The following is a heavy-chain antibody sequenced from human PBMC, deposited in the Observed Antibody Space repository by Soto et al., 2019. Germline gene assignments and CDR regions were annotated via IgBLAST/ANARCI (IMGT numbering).Heavy chain of an antibody. V-gene: IGHV1-69*01. Sequence: QVQLVQSGAEVKKPGSSVKVSCKASGGTFSSSSINWVRQAPGQGLEWMGEIIPIFGTANSAQKFQGRVTITADESTSTAYMELSSMRSEDTAVYYCARDGGRHSGGIDYWGHGALVTGSS. D-gene: IGHD1-26*01. CDR1: GGTFSSSS. CDR3: ARDGGRHSGGIDY. J-gene: IGHJ4*01. CDR2: IIPIFGTA.